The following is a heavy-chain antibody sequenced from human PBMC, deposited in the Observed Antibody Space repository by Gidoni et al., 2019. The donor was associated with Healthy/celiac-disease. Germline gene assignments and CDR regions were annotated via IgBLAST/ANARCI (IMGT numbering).Heavy chain of an antibody. CDR2: SKSKTDVGTK. V-gene: IGHV3-15*01. Sequence: EVQLVESGVGLVKPGGSLRLSCAASGFLFLTAWLSWVRQAPGKGLEWVGRSKSKTDVGTKDDAAPVKGRLNSSIDDSTNTLYQQMNSLKTEDTAVYYCTKELVNGPLAYCGGDLYSNWGQGTLVTVSS. CDR1: GFLFLTAW. CDR3: TKELVNGPLAYCGGDLYSN. D-gene: IGHD2-21*02. J-gene: IGHJ4*02.